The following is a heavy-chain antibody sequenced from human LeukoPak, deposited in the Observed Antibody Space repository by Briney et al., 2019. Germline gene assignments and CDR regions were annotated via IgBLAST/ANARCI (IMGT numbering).Heavy chain of an antibody. CDR1: GFTFSSYS. CDR3: ARDSIVGATDAPFDFDY. J-gene: IGHJ4*02. D-gene: IGHD1-26*01. Sequence: GGSLRLSCAASGFTFSSYSMNWVRQAPGKGLEWVSSISSSSSYIYYADSVKGRFTISRDNAKNSLYLRMNSLRAEDTAVYYCARDSIVGATDAPFDFDYWGQGTLVTVSS. V-gene: IGHV3-21*01. CDR2: ISSSSSYI.